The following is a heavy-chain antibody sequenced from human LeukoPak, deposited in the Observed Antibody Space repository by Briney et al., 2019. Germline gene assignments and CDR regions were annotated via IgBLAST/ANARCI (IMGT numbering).Heavy chain of an antibody. CDR2: IWYDGSNK. CDR3: ARDPFSGSYYFDY. Sequence: PGRSLRLSCAASGFTFSSYGMHWVRQAPGKGLEWVAVIWYDGSNKYYADSVKGRFTISRDNSKNTLYLQMNSLRAEDTAVYYCARDPFSGSYYFDYWGQGTLVTVSS. CDR1: GFTFSSYG. D-gene: IGHD1-26*01. J-gene: IGHJ4*02. V-gene: IGHV3-33*01.